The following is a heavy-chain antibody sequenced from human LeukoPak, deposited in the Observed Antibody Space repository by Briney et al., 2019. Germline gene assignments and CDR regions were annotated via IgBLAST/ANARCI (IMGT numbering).Heavy chain of an antibody. CDR1: GGTFSNYT. J-gene: IGHJ1*01. CDR3: TRGLIAVAGTGYFQH. CDR2: IIPIFGTT. D-gene: IGHD6-19*01. V-gene: IGHV1-69*05. Sequence: ASVKVSCKASGGTFSNYTISWVRQAPGQGLEWMGGIIPIFGTTNYAQKFQGRVTMTRDMSTSTVYMELSSLRSEDTAVYYCTRGLIAVAGTGYFQHWGQGTLVTVSS.